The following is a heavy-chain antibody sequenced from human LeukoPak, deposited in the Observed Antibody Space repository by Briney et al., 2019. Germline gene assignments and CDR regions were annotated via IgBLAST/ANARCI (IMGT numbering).Heavy chain of an antibody. CDR3: AYTADYYGSGSYYPFDY. J-gene: IGHJ4*02. V-gene: IGHV3-23*01. CDR1: GFTFSSYA. Sequence: GGSLRLSCAASGFTFSSYAMSWVRQAPGKGLEWVSAISGSGGSTYYADSVKGRFTISRDNSRNTLYLQMNSLRAEDTAVYYCAYTADYYGSGSYYPFDYWGQRTLVTVSS. D-gene: IGHD3-10*01. CDR2: ISGSGGST.